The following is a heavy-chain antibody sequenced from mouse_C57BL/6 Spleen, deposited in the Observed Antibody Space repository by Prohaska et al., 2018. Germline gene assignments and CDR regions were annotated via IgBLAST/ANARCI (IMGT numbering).Heavy chain of an antibody. J-gene: IGHJ1*03. CDR1: GYSITSGYY. CDR3: ARDTTVVARYFDV. V-gene: IGHV3-6*01. D-gene: IGHD1-1*01. CDR2: ISYDGSN. Sequence: DVQLQESGPGLVKPSQSLSLTCSVTGYSITSGYYWNWIRQFPGNKLEWMGYISYDGSNNYNPSLKNRISITRDTSKNQFFLKLNSVTTEDTATYYCARDTTVVARYFDVWGTGTTVTVA.